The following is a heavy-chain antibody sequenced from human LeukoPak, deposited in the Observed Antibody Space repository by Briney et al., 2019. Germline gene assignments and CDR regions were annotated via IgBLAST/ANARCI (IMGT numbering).Heavy chain of an antibody. CDR2: VYRSGTT. V-gene: IGHV4-61*02. D-gene: IGHD2-21*01. CDR3: ARDCDPHRRIWHAPYYYYMDV. CDR1: GGYIIPRYSHD. Sequence: RPSQTLSLTCTVSGGYIIPRYSHDWSWIRQPAGKGLEWIGRVYRSGTTTYNPSLKSRVTISVDTSKNQFSLNLTSVTAADSAVHFCARDCDPHRRIWHAPYYYYMDVWGKGTRVTVSS. J-gene: IGHJ6*03.